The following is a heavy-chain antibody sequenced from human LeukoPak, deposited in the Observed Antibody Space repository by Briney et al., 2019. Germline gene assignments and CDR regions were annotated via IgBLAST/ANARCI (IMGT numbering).Heavy chain of an antibody. V-gene: IGHV1-8*02. Sequence: GASVKVSCKASGYTFTSYYMHWVRQAPGQGLEWMGWINPNSGNTGYAQKFQGRVTMTRNTSISTAYMELSSLRSEDTAVYYCARGSILGGSGSYYSYYYYYYMDVWGKGTTVTISS. J-gene: IGHJ6*03. D-gene: IGHD3-10*01. CDR2: INPNSGNT. CDR3: ARGSILGGSGSYYSYYYYYYMDV. CDR1: GYTFTSYY.